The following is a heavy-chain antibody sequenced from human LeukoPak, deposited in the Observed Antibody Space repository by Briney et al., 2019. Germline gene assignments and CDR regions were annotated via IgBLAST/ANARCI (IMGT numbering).Heavy chain of an antibody. CDR3: ARDSGYNYGYKH. J-gene: IGHJ1*01. CDR2: ISSSGSIL. V-gene: IGHV3-48*02. D-gene: IGHD5-18*01. Sequence: HAGGSLRLSCVASGFNFSIYKMNWVRQAPGKGLEWVSYISSSGSILYYADSVKGRFTISRDNADNSLYLQMNSLRDEDTAVYCCARDSGYNYGYKHWGQGTLVTVSS. CDR1: GFNFSIYK.